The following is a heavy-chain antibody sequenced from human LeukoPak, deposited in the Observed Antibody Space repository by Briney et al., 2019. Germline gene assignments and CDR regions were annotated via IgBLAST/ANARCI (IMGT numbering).Heavy chain of an antibody. D-gene: IGHD1-26*01. CDR3: AKPSGSGVDY. CDR1: GFTFYDYG. V-gene: IGHV3-20*04. CDR2: INWNGRNT. J-gene: IGHJ4*02. Sequence: GGSLRLSCATSGFTFYDYGMTWVRQAPGKGLEWVSGINWNGRNTDYAASVKGRFTIPRDHSKNTVYLQMNSLRFEDMAVYYCAKPSGSGVDYWGRGARVTVSS.